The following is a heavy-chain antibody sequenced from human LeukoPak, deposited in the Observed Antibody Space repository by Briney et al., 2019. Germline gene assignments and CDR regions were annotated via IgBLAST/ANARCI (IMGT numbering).Heavy chain of an antibody. CDR3: ARHALAHYDILTGYLAQ. D-gene: IGHD3-9*01. J-gene: IGHJ4*02. CDR1: GGSISSYY. V-gene: IGHV4-59*08. CDR2: IYYSGST. Sequence: SETLSLTCTVSGGSISSYYWSWIRQPPVKGLEWIGYIYYSGSTNYNPSLKSRVTISVDTSKNQFSLKLSSVTAADTAVYYCARHALAHYDILTGYLAQWGQGTLVTVSS.